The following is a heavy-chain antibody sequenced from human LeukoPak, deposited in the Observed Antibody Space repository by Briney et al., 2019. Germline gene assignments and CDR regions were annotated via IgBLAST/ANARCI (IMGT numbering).Heavy chain of an antibody. CDR2: IYHSGST. Sequence: PSGTLSLTCAVSGGSISSSNWWSWVRQPPGKGLEWIGEIYHSGSTNYNPSLKSRVTISVDKSKNQFPLKLSSVTAAATAVYYCARGTAMAVTTFAYWGQGTLVTVSS. CDR1: GGSISSSNW. J-gene: IGHJ4*02. D-gene: IGHD5-18*01. CDR3: ARGTAMAVTTFAY. V-gene: IGHV4-4*02.